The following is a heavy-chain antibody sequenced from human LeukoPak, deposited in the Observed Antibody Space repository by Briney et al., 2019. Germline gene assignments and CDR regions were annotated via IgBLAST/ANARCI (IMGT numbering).Heavy chain of an antibody. J-gene: IGHJ4*02. CDR3: ARQGPEGLDDDNSGYYLYYLDY. CDR1: GGTFSSYA. CDR2: ISAYNGNT. D-gene: IGHD3-22*01. Sequence: ASVKVSCKASGGTFSSYAISWVRQAPGQGLEWMGWISAYNGNTNYAQKLQGRVTMTTDTSTSTAYMELRSRRSDDTAVYYCARQGPEGLDDDNSGYYLYYLDYWGQGTLVTVSS. V-gene: IGHV1-18*01.